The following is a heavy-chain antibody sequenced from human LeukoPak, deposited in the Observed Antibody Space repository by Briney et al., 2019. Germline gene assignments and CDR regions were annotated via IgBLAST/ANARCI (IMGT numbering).Heavy chain of an antibody. Sequence: GASVKVSCKASGYTFLNYGIHWVRQAPGQGLEWMGWISAYNGNTIYAQNFQGRVTMTTDTSTMTVYMELRSLRSDDMALYYCARRHILRGDIWGPGTMVTVSS. CDR3: ARRHILRGDI. CDR1: GYTFLNYG. CDR2: ISAYNGNT. V-gene: IGHV1-18*03. J-gene: IGHJ3*02. D-gene: IGHD3-9*01.